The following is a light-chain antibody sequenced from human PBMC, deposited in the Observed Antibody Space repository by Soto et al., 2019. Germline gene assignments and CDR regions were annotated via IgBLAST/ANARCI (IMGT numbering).Light chain of an antibody. CDR3: CSYAGHSTYV. V-gene: IGLV2-23*02. Sequence: QSVLTQPASVSGSPGQSITISCTGTSSDVGSYNLVSWYQQHPGKAPKLMIYEVTKRPSGVSNRFSGSKSGNAASLTISGLQADDETDYYCCSYAGHSTYVFGTVTEVTVL. J-gene: IGLJ1*01. CDR1: SSDVGSYNL. CDR2: EVT.